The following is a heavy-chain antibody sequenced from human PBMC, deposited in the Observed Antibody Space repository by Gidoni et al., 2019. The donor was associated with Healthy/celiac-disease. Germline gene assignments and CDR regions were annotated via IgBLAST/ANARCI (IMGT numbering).Heavy chain of an antibody. Sequence: QVQLQQWGAGLLTPSETLSLTCAVYGGSFSGYYWSWIRHPPGKGLAWIGVINHSGSTNYNPSLKSRVTIAVDTSKNQFSLKLSSVTAADTAVYYCARSWYGQFYYFDYWGQGTLVTVSS. D-gene: IGHD6-13*01. V-gene: IGHV4-34*01. CDR2: INHSGST. CDR1: GGSFSGYY. CDR3: ARSWYGQFYYFDY. J-gene: IGHJ4*02.